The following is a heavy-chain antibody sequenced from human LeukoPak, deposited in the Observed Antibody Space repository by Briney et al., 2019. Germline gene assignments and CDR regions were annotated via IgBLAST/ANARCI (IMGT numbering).Heavy chain of an antibody. CDR3: ARGTAIYYYYGMDV. J-gene: IGHJ6*02. CDR2: IYYSGST. CDR1: GGSISSGGYY. V-gene: IGHV4-31*03. D-gene: IGHD2-21*02. Sequence: PSQTLSLTCTVSGGSISSGGYYWSWLRQHPGKGLEWIGYIYYSGSTYYNPSLKSRVTISVDTSKNQFSLKLSSVTAADTAVYYCARGTAIYYYYGMDVCGQGTTVTVSS.